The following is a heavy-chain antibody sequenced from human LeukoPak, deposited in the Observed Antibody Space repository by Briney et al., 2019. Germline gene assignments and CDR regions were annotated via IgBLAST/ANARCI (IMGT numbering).Heavy chain of an antibody. V-gene: IGHV3-30*02. D-gene: IGHD3-10*01. CDR1: GFTFSSYG. J-gene: IGHJ3*02. CDR3: ARAKQRGDGSGAFDI. Sequence: GGSLRLSCAASGFTFSSYGMHWVRQAPGKGLEWVAIIRYDGSNKYYADSVKGRFTISRDNSKNTLYLQMNSLRAEDTAVYYCARAKQRGDGSGAFDIWGQGTMVTVSS. CDR2: IRYDGSNK.